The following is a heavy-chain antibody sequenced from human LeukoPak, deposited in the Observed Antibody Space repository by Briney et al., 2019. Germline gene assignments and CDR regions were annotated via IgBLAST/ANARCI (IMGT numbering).Heavy chain of an antibody. D-gene: IGHD1-26*01. CDR3: AKGVGSTGSYFDY. CDR1: GFTFSSYG. Sequence: GGSLRLSCAASGFTFSSYGIHWVRQAPGKGLEWVAVISYDGSTIYYADSVKGRFTISRDNSKDTLYLQMNSLRADDTAVYYCAKGVGSTGSYFDYWGQGTRVTVSS. J-gene: IGHJ4*02. CDR2: ISYDGSTI. V-gene: IGHV3-30*18.